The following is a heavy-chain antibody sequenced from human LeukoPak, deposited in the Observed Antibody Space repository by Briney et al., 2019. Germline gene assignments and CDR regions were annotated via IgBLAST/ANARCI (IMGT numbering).Heavy chain of an antibody. D-gene: IGHD6-19*01. Sequence: ASVKVSCKASGYTFTAYYIHWLRQAPGQGREWMGWINPNSGGTKYAQTFQGRVTLTRDTSISTAYLELSSLTSDDTAVYFCARQGSNSSGWYPVDDWGQGTLVTVSS. CDR2: INPNSGGT. J-gene: IGHJ4*02. CDR1: GYTFTAYY. CDR3: ARQGSNSSGWYPVDD. V-gene: IGHV1-2*02.